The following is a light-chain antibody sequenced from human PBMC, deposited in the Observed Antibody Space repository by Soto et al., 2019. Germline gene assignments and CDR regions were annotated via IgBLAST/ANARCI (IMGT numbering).Light chain of an antibody. Sequence: DIQMTQSPSSLSASVGDTVTFTCRASQTVSTYLNWYLLKPGKAPKLLIYGASSLQSGVPSRFSANGSATEFALTISGLRPEDSATFYCQQSYKTPRTLGQGSRLEIK. V-gene: IGKV1-39*01. CDR1: QTVSTY. CDR2: GAS. J-gene: IGKJ2*01. CDR3: QQSYKTPRT.